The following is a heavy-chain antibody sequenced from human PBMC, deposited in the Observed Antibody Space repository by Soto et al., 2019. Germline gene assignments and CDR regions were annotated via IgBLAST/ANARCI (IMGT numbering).Heavy chain of an antibody. Sequence: GGSLRLSCAASGFTFSSYAMSWVRQAPGKGLEWVSAISGSGGSTYYADSVKGRFTISRDNSKNTLYLQMNSLRAEDTAVYYCAKWARGDQYCSGGSCYLSPGPKPFDPWGQGTLVTVSS. CDR3: AKWARGDQYCSGGSCYLSPGPKPFDP. J-gene: IGHJ5*02. D-gene: IGHD2-15*01. CDR2: ISGSGGST. V-gene: IGHV3-23*01. CDR1: GFTFSSYA.